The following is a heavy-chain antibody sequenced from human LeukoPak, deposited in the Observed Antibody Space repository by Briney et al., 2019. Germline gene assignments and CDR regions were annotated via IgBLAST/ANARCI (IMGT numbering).Heavy chain of an antibody. J-gene: IGHJ4*02. V-gene: IGHV4-39*01. CDR2: IYYSGST. CDR3: ARLVHGATTPQYYFDY. CDR1: GGSISSSSYY. D-gene: IGHD1-26*01. Sequence: SETLSLTCTVSGGSISSSSYYWGWIRQPPGKGLEWIGSIYYSGSTYYNPSLKSRVTISVDTSKNQFSLKLSSVTAADTAAYYCARLVHGATTPQYYFDYWGQGTLVTVSS.